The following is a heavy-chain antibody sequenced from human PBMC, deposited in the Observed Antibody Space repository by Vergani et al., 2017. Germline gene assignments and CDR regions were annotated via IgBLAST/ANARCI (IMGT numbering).Heavy chain of an antibody. J-gene: IGHJ5*02. Sequence: QVQLVQSGAEVKKPGASVKVSCKASGYTFTDSYIHWVRQAPGQGLDWMGWINPNSGGTNYAQKFQGRVTMTRDTSISTAYMELSRLRSDDTAVYYCARGETPRIPMVRGVIWWFDPWGQGTLVTVSP. CDR2: INPNSGGT. CDR3: ARGETPRIPMVRGVIWWFDP. V-gene: IGHV1-2*02. D-gene: IGHD3-10*01. CDR1: GYTFTDSY.